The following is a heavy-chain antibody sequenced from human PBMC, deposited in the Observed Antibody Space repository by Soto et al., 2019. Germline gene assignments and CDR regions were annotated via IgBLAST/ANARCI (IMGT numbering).Heavy chain of an antibody. CDR1: GYTFTSYG. CDR2: ISAYNGNT. CDR3: ARDESGSSTPRYYYYGMDV. Sequence: QVQLVQSGAEVKKPGASVKVSCKASGYTFTSYGISWVRQAPGQGLEWMGWISAYNGNTSYAQKLQGRVTMTTDTSASTAYMELRSLRSDDTAVYYCARDESGSSTPRYYYYGMDVWGQGTTVTVSS. V-gene: IGHV1-18*04. J-gene: IGHJ6*02. D-gene: IGHD6-6*01.